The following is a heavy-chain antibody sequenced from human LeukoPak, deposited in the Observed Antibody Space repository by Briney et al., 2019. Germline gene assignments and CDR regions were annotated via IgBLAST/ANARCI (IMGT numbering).Heavy chain of an antibody. V-gene: IGHV1-2*02. J-gene: IGHJ3*02. CDR1: GYTFTGYY. CDR2: INPNSGGT. D-gene: IGHD2-21*02. CDR3: ASVVVTAIAFDI. Sequence: ASVKVSCKAAGYTFTGYYMHWVRQAPGQGLEWMGWINPNSGGTNYAQKFQGRVTMTRDTSISTAYMELSRLRSDDTAVYYCASVVVTAIAFDIWGQGTMVTVSS.